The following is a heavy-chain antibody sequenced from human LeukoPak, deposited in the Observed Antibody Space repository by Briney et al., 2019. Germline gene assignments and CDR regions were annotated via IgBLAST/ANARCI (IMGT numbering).Heavy chain of an antibody. V-gene: IGHV1-69*13. J-gene: IGHJ4*02. Sequence: SVKVSCKASGGTFSSYAISWVRQAPGRGLEWMGGIIPIFGTANYAQKFQGRVTITADESTSTAYMELSSLRSEDTAVYYCARASDRYSSSWWYYFDYWGQGTLVTVSS. CDR1: GGTFSSYA. D-gene: IGHD6-13*01. CDR2: IIPIFGTA. CDR3: ARASDRYSSSWWYYFDY.